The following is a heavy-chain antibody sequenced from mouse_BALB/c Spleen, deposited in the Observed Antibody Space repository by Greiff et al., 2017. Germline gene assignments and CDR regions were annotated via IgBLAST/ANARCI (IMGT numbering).Heavy chain of an antibody. CDR2: IDPANGNT. J-gene: IGHJ2*01. CDR3: ARGGTYYRYEDYFDY. D-gene: IGHD2-14*01. CDR1: GFNIKDTY. V-gene: IGHV14-3*02. Sequence: VQLKQSGAELVKPGASVKLSCTASGFNIKDTYMHWVKQRPEQGLEWIGRIDPANGNTKYDPKFQGKATITADTSSNTAYLQLSSLTSEDTAVYYCARGGTYYRYEDYFDYWGQGTTLTVSS.